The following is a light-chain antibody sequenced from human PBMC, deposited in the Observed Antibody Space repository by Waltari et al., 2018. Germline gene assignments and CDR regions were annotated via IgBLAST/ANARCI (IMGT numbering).Light chain of an antibody. CDR2: EVT. CDR3: SSYSTTFTVL. V-gene: IGLV2-14*01. Sequence: QSALTQPASVSGSLGQSNSISCAGTSTDVGAHTLVSWYQQYPGRAPKLVIYEVTNRPSGISSRFSGSKSGNTASLTISGLQSEDEAEYFCSSYSTTFTVLFGGGTKVTV. J-gene: IGLJ3*02. CDR1: STDVGAHTL.